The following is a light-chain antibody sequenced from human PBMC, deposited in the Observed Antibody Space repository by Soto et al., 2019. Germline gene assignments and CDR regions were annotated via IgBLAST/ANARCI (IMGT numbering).Light chain of an antibody. J-gene: IGLJ2*01. Sequence: QPVLTQPPSASGSPGQSVTISCTGTSSDVGGYNYVSWYRQHPGKAPQLIIYDVNKRPSGVPDRFSGSKSGNTASLTVPGLQAEDEADYFCNSYGGTNNYVVFGGGTQLTVL. CDR2: DVN. CDR1: SSDVGGYNY. CDR3: NSYGGTNNYVV. V-gene: IGLV2-8*01.